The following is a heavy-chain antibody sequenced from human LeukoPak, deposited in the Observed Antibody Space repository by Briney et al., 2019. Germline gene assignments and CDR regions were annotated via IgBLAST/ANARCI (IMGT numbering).Heavy chain of an antibody. D-gene: IGHD2/OR15-2a*01. J-gene: IGHJ3*02. CDR2: IYHSGST. V-gene: IGHV4-30-2*01. CDR3: ARGGGTTRDAFDI. CDR1: GGSISSGGYS. Sequence: SETLSLTCAVSGGSISSGGYSWSWLRQPPGKGLEWIGYIYHSGSTYYNPSLKSRVTISVDRSKNQFSLKLSSVTAADTAVYYCARGGGTTRDAFDIWGQGTMVTVSS.